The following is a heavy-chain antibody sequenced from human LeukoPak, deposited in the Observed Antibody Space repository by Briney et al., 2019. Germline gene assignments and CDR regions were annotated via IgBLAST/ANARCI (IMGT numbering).Heavy chain of an antibody. J-gene: IGHJ4*02. CDR1: GFTFSSYS. Sequence: GGSLRLSCAASGFTFSSYSMNWVRQAPGKGLEWVSYISSSSSTIYYADSVKGRFTISRDNAKNSLYLQMNSLRAEDTAVYYCARAYDNSGYLPYYFDYWGQGTLVTVSS. V-gene: IGHV3-48*04. D-gene: IGHD3-22*01. CDR3: ARAYDNSGYLPYYFDY. CDR2: ISSSSSTI.